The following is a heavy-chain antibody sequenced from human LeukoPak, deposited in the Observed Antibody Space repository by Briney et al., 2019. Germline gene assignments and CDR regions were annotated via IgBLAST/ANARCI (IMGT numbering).Heavy chain of an antibody. CDR3: AREGYYDSSASFDY. V-gene: IGHV3-33*01. J-gene: IGHJ4*02. CDR1: GFTFSSYG. Sequence: GGSLRLSCAASGFTFSSYGMHWVRQAPGKGLEWVAVIWYDGSNKYYADSVKGRFTISRDNSKNTLYLQMNSLGAEDTAVYYCAREGYYDSSASFDYWGQGTLVTVSS. CDR2: IWYDGSNK. D-gene: IGHD3-22*01.